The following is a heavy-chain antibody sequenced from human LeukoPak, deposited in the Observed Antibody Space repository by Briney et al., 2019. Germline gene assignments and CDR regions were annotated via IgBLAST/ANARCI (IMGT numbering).Heavy chain of an antibody. CDR2: IYYSGST. J-gene: IGHJ4*02. CDR3: ASQKYSGYDPGFQVGYFDY. Sequence: PSETLSLTCTVSGDSISSTNYYWSWIRQPPGKGLEWIGYIYYSGSTYYNPSLKSRVTISVDTSKNQFSLKLSSVTAADTAVYYCASQKYSGYDPGFQVGYFDYWGQGTLVTVSS. CDR1: GDSISSTNYY. V-gene: IGHV4-30-4*08. D-gene: IGHD5-12*01.